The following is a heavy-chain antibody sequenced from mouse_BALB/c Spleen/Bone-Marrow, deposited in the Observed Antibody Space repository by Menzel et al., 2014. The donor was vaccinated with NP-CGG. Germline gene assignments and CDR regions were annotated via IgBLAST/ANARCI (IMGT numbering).Heavy chain of an antibody. CDR2: ISSGGST. D-gene: IGHD2-10*02. CDR1: GFTFSSYA. Sequence: EVQLQQSGGGLVKPGGSLKLSCAASGFTFSSYAMSWVRQTPEKRLEWVASISSGGSTYYPDSVKGRLTISRDNARNILYLQMSSLRSDDTAMYYCAREEYGQKVYAMDYWGQGASVTVSS. V-gene: IGHV5-6-5*01. J-gene: IGHJ4*01. CDR3: AREEYGQKVYAMDY.